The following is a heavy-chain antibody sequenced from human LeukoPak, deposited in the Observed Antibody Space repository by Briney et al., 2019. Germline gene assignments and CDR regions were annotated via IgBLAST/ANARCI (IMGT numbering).Heavy chain of an antibody. D-gene: IGHD3-22*01. Sequence: GASVKVSCKASGGTFSSYAISWVRQVPGQGLEWMGGIIPIFDTANYAQKFQGRVTITADKSTSTAYMELSSLRSEDTAVYYCARKVPNDSSGYYYRGQFDPWGQGTLVTVSS. V-gene: IGHV1-69*06. CDR1: GGTFSSYA. J-gene: IGHJ5*02. CDR2: IIPIFDTA. CDR3: ARKVPNDSSGYYYRGQFDP.